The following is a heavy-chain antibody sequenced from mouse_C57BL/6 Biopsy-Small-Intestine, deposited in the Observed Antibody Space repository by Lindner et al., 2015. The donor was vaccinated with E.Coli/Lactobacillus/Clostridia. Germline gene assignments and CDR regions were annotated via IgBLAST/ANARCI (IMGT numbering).Heavy chain of an antibody. J-gene: IGHJ2*01. Sequence: VQLQESGAELARPGASVKLSCKASGYTFTSYDINWVKQRSGQGLEWIGWFYPGSGSIKYNEKFKDKATLTADKSSSTVYMELSRLTSEDSAVYFCARHEDPLITSSYLDYWGQGTTLTVSS. CDR3: ARHEDPLITSSYLDY. D-gene: IGHD1-1*01. V-gene: IGHV1-62-2*01. CDR1: GYTFTSYD. CDR2: FYPGSGSI.